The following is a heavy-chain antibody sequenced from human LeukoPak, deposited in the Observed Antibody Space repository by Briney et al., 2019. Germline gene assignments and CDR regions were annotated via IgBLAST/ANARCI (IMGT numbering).Heavy chain of an antibody. D-gene: IGHD3-22*01. CDR2: IYYSGST. J-gene: IGHJ4*02. CDR1: GGSISSYY. V-gene: IGHV4-59*01. CDR3: ARGLDYYDSSGLN. Sequence: SETLSLTCTVSGGSISSYYWSWIRHPPGKGLEWIGYIYYSGSTNYNPSLKSRVTISVDTSKNQFSLKLSSVTAADTAVYYCARGLDYYDSSGLNWGQGTLVTVSS.